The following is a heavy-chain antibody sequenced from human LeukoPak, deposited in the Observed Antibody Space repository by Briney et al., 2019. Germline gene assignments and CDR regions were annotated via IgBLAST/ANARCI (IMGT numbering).Heavy chain of an antibody. CDR2: INTYNGHT. CDR1: GYTFTNFA. Sequence: GASVKVSCKTSGYTFTNFAISWVRQAPGGGLEWMGWINTYNGHTDYAQRLQDRVTMTTDTSTSTAYMGLRSLRSDDTAMYYCAREDLCGGNVYRCGGSDNWGQGTLVTVSS. CDR3: AREDLCGGNVYRCGGSDN. J-gene: IGHJ4*02. D-gene: IGHD4-23*01. V-gene: IGHV1-18*01.